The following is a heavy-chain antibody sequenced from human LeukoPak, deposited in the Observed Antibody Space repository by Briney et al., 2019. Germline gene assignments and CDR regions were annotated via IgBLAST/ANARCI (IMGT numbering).Heavy chain of an antibody. CDR3: VKLGGT. Sequence: GGSLRLSCVASGFTFDRYIMQWVRQAPGKGLEWVSVINEDGDKTFHADSVRGRFTTSRDNNKNGLYLQMNSLRPEGTAFCDCVKLGGTWGRGITVTVSS. J-gene: IGHJ6*04. D-gene: IGHD3-10*01. CDR2: INEDGDKT. CDR1: GFTFDRYI. V-gene: IGHV3-43*02.